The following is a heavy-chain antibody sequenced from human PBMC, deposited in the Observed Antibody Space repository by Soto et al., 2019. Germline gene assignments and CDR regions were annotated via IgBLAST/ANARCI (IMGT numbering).Heavy chain of an antibody. CDR3: AASAPPATNYYYAMDV. D-gene: IGHD5-12*01. V-gene: IGHV4-61*01. CDR1: GGSVSSGSFY. Sequence: PSETLSLTTTVSGGSVSSGSFYWSWIRRPPGKGLEWIGYFYDSGSTNYNPSLRSRVTMSVDTSKNQFSLKLSSVTAADTAVYYCAASAPPATNYYYAMDVWGQGTTVTSP. J-gene: IGHJ6*02. CDR2: FYDSGST.